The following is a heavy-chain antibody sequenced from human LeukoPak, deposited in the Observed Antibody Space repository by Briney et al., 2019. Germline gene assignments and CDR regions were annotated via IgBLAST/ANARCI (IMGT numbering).Heavy chain of an antibody. V-gene: IGHV3-64*01. CDR3: ARGPRLTYFDY. CDR1: GFTFSSYA. Sequence: PGGSLRLSCAASGFTFSSYAMHWVRQAPGKGLEYVSAISSNGGSTYYANSVKGRFTISRDNSKNTLYLQMGSLRAEDMAVYYCARGPRLTYFDYWGQGTLVTVSS. J-gene: IGHJ4*02. CDR2: ISSNGGST.